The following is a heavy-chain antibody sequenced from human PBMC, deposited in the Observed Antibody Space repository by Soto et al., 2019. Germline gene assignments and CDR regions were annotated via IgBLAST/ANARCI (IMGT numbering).Heavy chain of an antibody. CDR3: AKNQGVELVPLATVDWFDP. J-gene: IGHJ5*02. V-gene: IGHV3-23*01. CDR2: ISSSGAST. D-gene: IGHD1-26*01. Sequence: GSLRLSCAASRLTFSSYAMSWVRQAPGKGLEWVSAISSSGASTYSADSVKGRFTISRDNSKSTVYLELNNLSAEDTAVYHCAKNQGVELVPLATVDWFDPWGQGSVVTVSS. CDR1: RLTFSSYA.